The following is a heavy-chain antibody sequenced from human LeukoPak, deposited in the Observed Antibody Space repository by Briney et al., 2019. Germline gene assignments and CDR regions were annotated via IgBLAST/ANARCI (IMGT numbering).Heavy chain of an antibody. Sequence: GGSLRLSRAASGFTFSSYAMSWVRQAPGKGLEWVSAISGSGGSTYYADSVKGRFTISRDNSKNTLYLQMNSLRAEDTAVYYCAKDNHYIATNPPRYWGQGTLVTVSS. CDR3: AKDNHYIATNPPRY. CDR1: GFTFSSYA. J-gene: IGHJ4*02. V-gene: IGHV3-23*01. D-gene: IGHD2-15*01. CDR2: ISGSGGST.